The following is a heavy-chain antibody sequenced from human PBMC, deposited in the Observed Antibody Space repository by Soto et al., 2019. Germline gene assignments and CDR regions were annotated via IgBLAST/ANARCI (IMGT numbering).Heavy chain of an antibody. D-gene: IGHD2-2*01. J-gene: IGHJ6*02. CDR2: IYSGGST. V-gene: IGHV4-61*01. CDR3: ARFVRSCSTTTCSTRADV. Sequence: SETLSLTCTVSGGFVNSDTHSWSWIRQTPGKRLEWIGFIYSGGSTKNPSLRSRVTMSVDTSKNQFSLKLRSVIVADTAVYHCARFVRSCSTTTCSTRADVWGQGITVTVS. CDR1: GGFVNSDTHS.